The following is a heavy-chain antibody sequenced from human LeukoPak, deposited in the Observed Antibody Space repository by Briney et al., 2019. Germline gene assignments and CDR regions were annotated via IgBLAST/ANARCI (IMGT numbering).Heavy chain of an antibody. Sequence: ASVKVFCKASGGTFSSYAISWVRQAPGQGLEWMGGIIPIFGTANYARKFQGRVTITTDESTSTAYMELSSLRSEDTAVYYCARGGPNWFDPWGQGTLVTVSS. J-gene: IGHJ5*02. CDR3: ARGGPNWFDP. V-gene: IGHV1-69*05. CDR2: IIPIFGTA. CDR1: GGTFSSYA.